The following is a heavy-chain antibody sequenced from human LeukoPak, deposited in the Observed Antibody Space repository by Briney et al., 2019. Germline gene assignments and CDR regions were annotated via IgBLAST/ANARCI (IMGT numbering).Heavy chain of an antibody. CDR3: VRRASCINGVCEYYDS. J-gene: IGHJ4*02. CDR1: ESPFTNYW. D-gene: IGHD2-8*01. Sequence: GASLQISCQGPESPFTNYWSGGSRQLPGKGLEWMGIIYPGDSDTRCSPSFQGQVTISADKSISTAYLQWSRLKASDTAMYFWVRRASCINGVCEYYDSWGQGTLVTVSS. CDR2: IYPGDSDT. V-gene: IGHV5-51*01.